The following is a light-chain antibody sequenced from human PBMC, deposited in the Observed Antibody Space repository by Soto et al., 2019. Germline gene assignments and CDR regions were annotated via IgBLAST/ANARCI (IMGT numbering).Light chain of an antibody. Sequence: QSALTQPASVSGSPGQSITISCTGTSSDVGGYDHVSWYQQHPGKAPKLIIYDVSNRPSGVSSRFSGSKSGTTASLSISGLQAEDEADYYCCSYTGTYTLAVFGGGTKLTVL. V-gene: IGLV2-14*03. CDR3: CSYTGTYTLAV. J-gene: IGLJ2*01. CDR2: DVS. CDR1: SSDVGGYDH.